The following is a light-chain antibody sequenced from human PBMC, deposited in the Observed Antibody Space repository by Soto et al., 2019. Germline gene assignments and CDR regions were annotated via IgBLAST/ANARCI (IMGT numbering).Light chain of an antibody. Sequence: QSVLTQPRSVSGSPGQSVTISCTGASGDIGGYNYVSWYQHHPGKAPKLIIFDVNKRPSGVPDRFSGSKSGNTASLTISGLXXXXEADYYCCSYAGSSLVFGGGTKLTVL. CDR1: SGDIGGYNY. V-gene: IGLV2-11*01. CDR3: CSYAGSSLV. CDR2: DVN. J-gene: IGLJ2*01.